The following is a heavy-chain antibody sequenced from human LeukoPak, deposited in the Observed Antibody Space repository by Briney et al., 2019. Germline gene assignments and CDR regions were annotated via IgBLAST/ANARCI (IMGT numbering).Heavy chain of an antibody. CDR2: IWYDGTNE. Sequence: GRSLRLSCAASGFTFSGHAMHWVRQAPGKGLEWVAVIWYDGTNEYYAHSVNGRFTISRDNSTKTLYLQMNGLRAEDTAVYYCAKGAPVTMTITSWGQGTLVTVSS. V-gene: IGHV3-33*06. D-gene: IGHD3-22*01. CDR3: AKGAPVTMTITS. J-gene: IGHJ5*02. CDR1: GFTFSGHA.